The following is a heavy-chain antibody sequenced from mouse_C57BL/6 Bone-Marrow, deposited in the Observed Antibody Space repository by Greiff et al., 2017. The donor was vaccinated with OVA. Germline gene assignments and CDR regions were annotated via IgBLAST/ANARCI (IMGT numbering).Heavy chain of an antibody. V-gene: IGHV1-50*01. Sequence: QVQLQQPGAELVKPGASVKLSCKASGYTFTSYWMQWVKQRPGQGLEWIGEIDPSDSYTNYNQKFKGKATLTVDTSSSTAYMQLSSLTSEDSAVYYWARDTVWERGFAYWGQGTRVTVCA. D-gene: IGHD1-1*01. CDR1: GYTFTSYW. J-gene: IGHJ3*01. CDR2: IDPSDSYT. CDR3: ARDTVWERGFAY.